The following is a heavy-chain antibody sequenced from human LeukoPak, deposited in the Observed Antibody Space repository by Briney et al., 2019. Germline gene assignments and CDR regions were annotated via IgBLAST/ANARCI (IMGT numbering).Heavy chain of an antibody. CDR1: GFTFSSYS. D-gene: IGHD1-26*01. CDR3: ARVGGGSYSSDF. Sequence: PGGSLRLSCAASGFTFSSYSMNWVRQAPGKGLEWVSSISSSSSYIYYADSVKGRFTISRDNANNSLYLQMNSLRADDTAVYYCARVGGGSYSSDFWGQGTLVTVSS. J-gene: IGHJ4*02. CDR2: ISSSSSYI. V-gene: IGHV3-21*01.